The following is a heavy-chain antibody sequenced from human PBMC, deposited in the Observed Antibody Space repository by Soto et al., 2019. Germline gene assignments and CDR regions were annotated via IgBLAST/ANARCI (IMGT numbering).Heavy chain of an antibody. CDR2: INHSGST. D-gene: IGHD5-12*01. CDR1: GGSFSGYY. CDR3: ARVRWLRLGKGYYGMDV. Sequence: SETLSLTCAVYGGSFSGYYWSWIRQPPGKGLEWIGEINHSGSTNYNPSLKSRVTISVDTSKNQFSLKLSSVTAADTAVYYCARVRWLRLGKGYYGMDVWGQGTTVTVSS. J-gene: IGHJ6*02. V-gene: IGHV4-34*01.